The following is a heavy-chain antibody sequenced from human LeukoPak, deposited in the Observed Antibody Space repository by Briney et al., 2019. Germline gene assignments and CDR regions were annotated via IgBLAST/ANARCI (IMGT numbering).Heavy chain of an antibody. Sequence: GGSLRLSCTASGFTFGDYGMSWFRQAPGKGLEWVSSIGTSGSYIYYTDSVKGRFTISRDNSKNTLYLQMNSLRAEDTAVYYCAKGHAIYYYDSSGYFDYWGQGTLVTVSS. J-gene: IGHJ4*02. D-gene: IGHD3-22*01. CDR2: IGTSGSYI. V-gene: IGHV3-23*01. CDR3: AKGHAIYYYDSSGYFDY. CDR1: GFTFGDYG.